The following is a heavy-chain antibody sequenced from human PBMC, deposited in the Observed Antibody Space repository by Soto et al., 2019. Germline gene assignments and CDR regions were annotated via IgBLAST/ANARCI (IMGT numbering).Heavy chain of an antibody. V-gene: IGHV3-21*01. J-gene: IGHJ6*02. D-gene: IGHD3-10*01. CDR2: ISSSSSYI. Sequence: GGSLRLSCAASGFTFSSYSTNWVRQAPGKGLEWVSSISSSSSYIYYADSVKGRFTISRDNAKNSLYLQMNSLRAEDTAVYYCAREASGSYYNEVLDYGMDVWGQGTTVTVSS. CDR3: AREASGSYYNEVLDYGMDV. CDR1: GFTFSSYS.